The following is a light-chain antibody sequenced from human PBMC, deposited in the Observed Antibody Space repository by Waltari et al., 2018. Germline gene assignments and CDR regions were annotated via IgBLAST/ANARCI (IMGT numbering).Light chain of an antibody. CDR1: QSNIGHNY. J-gene: IGLJ7*01. Sequence: QSVLPQPPSVSAAPGQRVTISCPGGQSNIGHNYVSWYRQFPGTAPELLIYEDGERPSGVPGRFSGSKSGTSATLDITGLQAGDEADYYCGTWDSSLSGAVFGGGTHLTVL. V-gene: IGLV1-51*02. CDR2: EDG. CDR3: GTWDSSLSGAV.